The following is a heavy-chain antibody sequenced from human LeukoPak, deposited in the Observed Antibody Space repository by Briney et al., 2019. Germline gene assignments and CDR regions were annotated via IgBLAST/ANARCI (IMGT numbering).Heavy chain of an antibody. Sequence: SETLSLTCTVSGGSISSYYWSWIRQPPGKGLEWIGEINHSGSTNYNPSLKSRVTISVDTSKNQFSLKLSSVTAADTAVYYCARRGYTMVRGVRGYYFDYWGQGTLVTVSS. CDR2: INHSGST. V-gene: IGHV4-34*01. D-gene: IGHD3-10*01. CDR3: ARRGYTMVRGVRGYYFDY. CDR1: GGSISSYY. J-gene: IGHJ4*02.